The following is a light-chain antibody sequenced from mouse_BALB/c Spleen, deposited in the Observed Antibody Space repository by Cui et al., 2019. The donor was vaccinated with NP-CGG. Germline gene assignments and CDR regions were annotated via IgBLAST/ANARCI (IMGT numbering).Light chain of an antibody. CDR1: TGAVTASNY. Sequence: QAVVTQESALTTSPGETVTLTCRSSTGAVTASNYANWVQEKPDHLFTGLIGSTSKRAPGVPARFSGSLIGDKAALTITGAQTEDEAIYFCALWYSNHWVFGGGTKLTVL. V-gene: IGLV1*01. CDR3: ALWYSNHWV. J-gene: IGLJ1*01. CDR2: STS.